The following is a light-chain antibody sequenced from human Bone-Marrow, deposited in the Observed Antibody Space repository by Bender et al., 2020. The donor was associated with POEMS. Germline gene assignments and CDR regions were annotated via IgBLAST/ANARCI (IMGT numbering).Light chain of an antibody. V-gene: IGLV2-14*02. CDR2: EVT. CDR1: SSDVGFYNL. Sequence: QSVLTQPASVSGSPGQSITISCTGTSSDVGFYNLVSWYQQHPGKAPKPMIYEVTKRPSGVSHRFSGSKSGTSASLAISGLRSEDEADYYCAAWDDSMSGHVVFGVGTKLTVL. J-gene: IGLJ2*01. CDR3: AAWDDSMSGHVV.